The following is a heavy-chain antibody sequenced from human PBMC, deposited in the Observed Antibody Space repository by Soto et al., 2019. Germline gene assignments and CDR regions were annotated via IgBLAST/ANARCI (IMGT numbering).Heavy chain of an antibody. J-gene: IGHJ4*02. CDR1: ESPFRDYW. Sequence: EVQLGEPGGGLVQPGGSWSLSCAASESPFRDYWWSWVRKAPGKGPEWVPNIRGDGSENYYVDSVKGRFTISRDNAKSTLFLQMNSLRAEDTAVYYCARCVGAVPGSNWGQGTLVTVSP. V-gene: IGHV3-7*05. CDR2: IRGDGSEN. D-gene: IGHD6-19*01. CDR3: ARCVGAVPGSN.